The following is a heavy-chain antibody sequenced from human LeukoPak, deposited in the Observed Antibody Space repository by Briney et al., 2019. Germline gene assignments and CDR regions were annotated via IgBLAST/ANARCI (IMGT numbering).Heavy chain of an antibody. CDR2: IYYSGST. Sequence: PSETLSLTCTVYGGSLSSSGYYWGWIRQPPGKGLEWIASIYYSGSTYYNPSLKSRVTISVDTSKNQLSLKLSSLTAADTAVYYCARHEYSGSYYGLSWFDPWGQGTLVTVSS. D-gene: IGHD1-26*01. CDR1: GGSLSSSGYY. CDR3: ARHEYSGSYYGLSWFDP. V-gene: IGHV4-39*01. J-gene: IGHJ5*02.